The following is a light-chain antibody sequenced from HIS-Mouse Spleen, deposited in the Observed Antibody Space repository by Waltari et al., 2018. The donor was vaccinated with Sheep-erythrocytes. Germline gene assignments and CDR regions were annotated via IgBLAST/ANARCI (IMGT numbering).Light chain of an antibody. CDR2: ECS. Sequence: QSALTQPASVSGSPGQSITIPCTGTRSDVGSSNLLSWYQQHPGKAPKLMIYECSKRPSGVSNRFSGSKSGNTASLTISGLQAEDEADYYCCSYAGSSTWVFGGGTKLTVL. CDR1: RSDVGSSNL. V-gene: IGLV2-23*01. CDR3: CSYAGSSTWV. J-gene: IGLJ3*02.